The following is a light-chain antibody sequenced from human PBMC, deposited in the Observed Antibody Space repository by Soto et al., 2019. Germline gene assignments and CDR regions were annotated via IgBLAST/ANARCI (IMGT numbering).Light chain of an antibody. J-gene: IGKJ1*01. Sequence: DIQMTQSPSTLPASVGDRVTITCRASQSVDNWLAWFQQKPGKAPKVLIHRAASLDSGVPSRFSGSGWRTEFPLAITRLQHDDFATYYCQQYSDSSPWPFGPGTQVEIK. V-gene: IGKV1-5*03. CDR3: QQYSDSSPWP. CDR2: RAA. CDR1: QSVDNW.